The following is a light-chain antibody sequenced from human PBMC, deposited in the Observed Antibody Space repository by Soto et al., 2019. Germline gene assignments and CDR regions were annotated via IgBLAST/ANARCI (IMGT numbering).Light chain of an antibody. CDR1: SGYSTYG. J-gene: IGLJ3*02. Sequence: QPVLTQSPSASASLGASVKLTCTLSSGYSTYGIAWHQQQPEKGPRFLMKLNSDGSHNKGDGIHDRFSGSSSGAERYLTISSLQLEDEADYYCQTWGTGIWVFGGGTKLTVL. CDR2: LNSDGSH. CDR3: QTWGTGIWV. V-gene: IGLV4-69*01.